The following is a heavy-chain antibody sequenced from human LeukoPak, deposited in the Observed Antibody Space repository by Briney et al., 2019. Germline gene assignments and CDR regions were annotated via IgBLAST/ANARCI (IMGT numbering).Heavy chain of an antibody. Sequence: GAPVKASCKASGYTFTRYYMHWVRQAPGQGLEWMRWINPNRGGTNYTKKFQGWVTMTRDTSISTAYMELSRLRSDDTAVYYCARVLGFGEYYFDYWGQGALVTVSS. V-gene: IGHV1-2*04. J-gene: IGHJ4*02. CDR2: INPNRGGT. CDR1: GYTFTRYY. D-gene: IGHD3-10*01. CDR3: ARVLGFGEYYFDY.